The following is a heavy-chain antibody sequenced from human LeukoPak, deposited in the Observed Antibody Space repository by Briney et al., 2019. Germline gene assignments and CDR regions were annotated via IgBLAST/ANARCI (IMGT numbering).Heavy chain of an antibody. Sequence: GGSLRLSCSASEFSFISYAMHWVRQAPGKGLEYVSSISSNGGSTYYADSVKGRFTISRDNSENTLYLQMSSLRAEDTAVYYCVKDKGGYYYGSGSYYTDWGQGTLVTVSS. CDR1: EFSFISYA. V-gene: IGHV3-64D*06. J-gene: IGHJ4*02. D-gene: IGHD3-10*01. CDR3: VKDKGGYYYGSGSYYTD. CDR2: ISSNGGST.